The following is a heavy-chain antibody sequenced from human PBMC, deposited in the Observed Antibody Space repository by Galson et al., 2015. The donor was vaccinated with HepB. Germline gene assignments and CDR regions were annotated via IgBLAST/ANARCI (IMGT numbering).Heavy chain of an antibody. D-gene: IGHD6-13*01. J-gene: IGHJ4*02. CDR1: RFTFSSYA. Sequence: SLRLSCAASRFTFSSYAMHWVRQAPGKGLEWVAVVSYDGINKYYADSVKDRFTISRDNSKNTLYLQTNSLRAEDTAFYYCARRGGRLAAAGDDYWGQGTLVTVSS. CDR3: ARRGGRLAAAGDDY. V-gene: IGHV3-30-3*01. CDR2: VSYDGINK.